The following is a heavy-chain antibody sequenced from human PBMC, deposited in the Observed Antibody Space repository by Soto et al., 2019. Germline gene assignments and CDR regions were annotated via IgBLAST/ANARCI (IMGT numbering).Heavy chain of an antibody. CDR3: VRVRITMIVVVKVGAFDI. CDR2: INPNSGGT. J-gene: IGHJ3*02. V-gene: IGHV1-2*02. CDR1: GYTFTGYY. Sequence: GASVKVSCKASGYTFTGYYMHWVRQAPGQGLEWMGWINPNSGGTNYAQKFQGRVTMTRDTSISTAYMELGRLRSDDTAVYYCVRVRITMIVVVKVGAFDIWGQGTMVTVSS. D-gene: IGHD3-22*01.